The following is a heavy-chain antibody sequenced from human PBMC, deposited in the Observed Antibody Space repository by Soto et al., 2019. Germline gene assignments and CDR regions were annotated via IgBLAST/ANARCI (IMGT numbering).Heavy chain of an antibody. V-gene: IGHV4-31*03. Sequence: SETLSLTCTFSGGSISSGGYYWSWIRQHPGKGLEWIGYIYYSGSTYYNPSLKSRVTISVDTSKNQFSLKLSSVTAADTAVYYCARRVLPLTYYYGSGSYLDNWFDPWGQGTLVTVSS. CDR1: GGSISSGGYY. J-gene: IGHJ5*02. CDR2: IYYSGST. CDR3: ARRVLPLTYYYGSGSYLDNWFDP. D-gene: IGHD3-10*01.